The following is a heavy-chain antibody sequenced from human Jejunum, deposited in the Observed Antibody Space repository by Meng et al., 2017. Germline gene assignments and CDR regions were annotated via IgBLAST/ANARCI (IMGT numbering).Heavy chain of an antibody. CDR3: ATSTYSSSWYYFDY. V-gene: IGHV3-23*01. CDR2: IGGSGITT. D-gene: IGHD6-13*01. J-gene: IGHJ4*02. Sequence: GGSLRLSCAASGFTFSNYALSWVRQGPGKGLEWVSGIGGSGITTYYAVSVKGRFTIPRDNSKNALYLQMNSLGAEDTAVYCCATSTYSSSWYYFDYWGQGTLVTVSS. CDR1: GFTFSNYA.